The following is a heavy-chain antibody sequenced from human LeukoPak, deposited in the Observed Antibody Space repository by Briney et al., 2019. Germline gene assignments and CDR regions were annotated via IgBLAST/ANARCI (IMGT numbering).Heavy chain of an antibody. V-gene: IGHV4-61*02. CDR1: GGSISSGSYY. CDR3: ARDGYYYDSSGYTLDY. CDR2: IYTSGST. J-gene: IGHJ4*02. Sequence: SETLSLTCTVSGGSISSGSYYWSWIRQPAGKGLEWIGRIYTSGSTNYNPSLKSRVTISVDTSKHQFSLKLSSVTAADTAVYYCARDGYYYDSSGYTLDYWGQGTLVTVSS. D-gene: IGHD3-22*01.